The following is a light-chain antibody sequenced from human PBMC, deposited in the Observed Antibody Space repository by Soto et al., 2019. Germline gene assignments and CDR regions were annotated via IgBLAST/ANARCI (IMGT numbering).Light chain of an antibody. Sequence: DIQMTQSPSSLSAAVGDIVTVTCRASQTISTNLNWYQQKPGKAPNLLISAASSLQSGVPSRFSGSGSGTEFTLTISTLQPEDFATYYCQQSYSDPPTFGGGTKV. CDR1: QTISTN. V-gene: IGKV1-39*01. CDR2: AAS. CDR3: QQSYSDPPT. J-gene: IGKJ4*01.